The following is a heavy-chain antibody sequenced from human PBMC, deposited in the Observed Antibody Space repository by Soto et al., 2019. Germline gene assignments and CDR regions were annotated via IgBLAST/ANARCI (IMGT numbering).Heavy chain of an antibody. V-gene: IGHV1-24*01. J-gene: IGHJ3*02. CDR2: TNPNHRTP. CDR1: GYTLTELS. D-gene: IGHD3-10*02. Sequence: APVKVSCKVSGYTLTELSMHWVRQAPGKGLEWMGRTNPNHRTPNYAQKFQGRATMTADKSTNTAYMELSSLRSEDTAVYYCARARLLLGSGSYFINPRNHAFDIVGQGKMVTVSS. CDR3: ARARLLLGSGSYFINPRNHAFDI.